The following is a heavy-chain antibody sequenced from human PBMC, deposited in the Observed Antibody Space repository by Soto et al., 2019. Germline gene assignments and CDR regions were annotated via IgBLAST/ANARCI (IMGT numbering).Heavy chain of an antibody. Sequence: EVQLVESGGDLVQPGGSLRISCAASGFTFSTYWMSWVRQAPGKGLEWVANINQDGSEKLYVDSVRGRFTISRDNAKNSLFLQLNRMRAEDTAVYYCAGGSGWLSDQRGQGTLVTVSS. V-gene: IGHV3-7*04. J-gene: IGHJ4*02. CDR2: INQDGSEK. CDR1: GFTFSTYW. CDR3: AGGSGWLSDQ. D-gene: IGHD6-19*01.